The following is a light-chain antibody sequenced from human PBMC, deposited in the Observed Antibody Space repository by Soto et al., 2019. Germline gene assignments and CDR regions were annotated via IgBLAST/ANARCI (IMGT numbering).Light chain of an antibody. CDR3: SSYTSSSTWV. CDR2: EVS. Sequence: QSALTQPASVSGSPGQSITISCTGTSSDVGAYNYVSWYQQHPGKAPKLMIYEVSSRPSGVSNRFSGSKSGNTASLTISGLQAEDEADYYCSSYTSSSTWVFGGGTKLTVL. CDR1: SSDVGAYNY. V-gene: IGLV2-14*01. J-gene: IGLJ3*02.